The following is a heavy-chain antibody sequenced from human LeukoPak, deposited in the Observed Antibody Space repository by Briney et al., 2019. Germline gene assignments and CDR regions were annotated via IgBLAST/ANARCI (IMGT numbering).Heavy chain of an antibody. V-gene: IGHV1-24*01. Sequence: ASVKVSCKVSGYTLTELSMHWVRQAPGKGLEWMGGFDPEDGETIYAQKFQGRVTMTEDTSTDTAYMELSSLRSEDTAVYYCALFTMVRGVIIKCGVGVCNWFDPWGQGTLVTVSS. J-gene: IGHJ5*02. D-gene: IGHD3-10*01. CDR3: ALFTMVRGVIIKCGVGVCNWFDP. CDR1: GYTLTELS. CDR2: FDPEDGET.